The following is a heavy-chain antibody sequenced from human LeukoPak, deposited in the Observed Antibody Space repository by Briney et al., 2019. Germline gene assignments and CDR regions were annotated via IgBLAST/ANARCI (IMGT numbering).Heavy chain of an antibody. D-gene: IGHD2-21*01. CDR1: GFTFSSYA. CDR2: ISYDGSDK. V-gene: IGHV3-30*04. J-gene: IGHJ6*04. Sequence: GGSLRLSCAASGFTFSSYAMHWVRQAPGKGLEWVAVISYDGSDKYYADSVKGRFTISRDNSKNTLYLQMNSLRAEDTAVYYCARAMGEDYYYGMDVWGKGTTVTVSS. CDR3: ARAMGEDYYYGMDV.